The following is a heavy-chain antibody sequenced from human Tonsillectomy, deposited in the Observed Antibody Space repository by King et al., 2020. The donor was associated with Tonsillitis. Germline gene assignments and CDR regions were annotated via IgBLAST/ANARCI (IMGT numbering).Heavy chain of an antibody. Sequence: QLVQSGAEVKKPGASVKVSCKASGYTLTGHYMHWVRQAPGQGLEWMGWINPNNGDTKYAQKFQGRVLMTRDTSISTVYMELSSLRSDDTALYYCARDNGDYLFDYWGQGTLVTVSS. CDR1: GYTLTGHY. CDR2: INPNNGDT. CDR3: ARDNGDYLFDY. V-gene: IGHV1-2*02. D-gene: IGHD4-17*01. J-gene: IGHJ4*02.